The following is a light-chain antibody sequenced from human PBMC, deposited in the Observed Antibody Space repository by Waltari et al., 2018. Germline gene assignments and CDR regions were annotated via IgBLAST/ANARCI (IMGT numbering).Light chain of an antibody. Sequence: DIVMTQSPDSLAVSLGERATIQRKSSQSLFYSTYNQNYLAWYQQKPGQPPELLIYWASTRESGVPDRFSGSGSGTDFTLTISSLQAEDVAFYYCQQYYSSPWTFGQGTKVEVK. V-gene: IGKV4-1*01. CDR2: WAS. CDR3: QQYYSSPWT. J-gene: IGKJ1*01. CDR1: QSLFYSTYNQNY.